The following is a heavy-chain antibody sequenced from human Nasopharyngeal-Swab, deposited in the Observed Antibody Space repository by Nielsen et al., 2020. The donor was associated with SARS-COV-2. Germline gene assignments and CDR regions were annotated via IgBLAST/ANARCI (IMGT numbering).Heavy chain of an antibody. CDR1: GFTFSTFW. CDR3: ARASFGYTFPFDY. V-gene: IGHV3-7*03. J-gene: IGHJ4*02. CDR2: IKEDGSQK. Sequence: GESLKISCAVSGFTFSTFWMTWVRQAPGKGLEWVANIKEDGSQKYYLDSVKGRFTISRDNAKNSLYLQMNSLRAEDTAVYYCARASFGYTFPFDYWGQGTLVTVSS. D-gene: IGHD3-16*01.